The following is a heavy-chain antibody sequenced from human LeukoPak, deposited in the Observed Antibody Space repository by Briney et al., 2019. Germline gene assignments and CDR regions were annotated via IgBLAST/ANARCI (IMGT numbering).Heavy chain of an antibody. Sequence: ASVKVSCKASGYTFTSYDINWVRQATGQGLESMGWMNPNSGNTGYAQKFQGRGTMTRNPSISTAHMDLSSVRSEDTAVYYCATLGLVVPAATDAFDIWRQGTMVTVSS. CDR1: GYTFTSYD. J-gene: IGHJ3*02. CDR2: MNPNSGNT. D-gene: IGHD2-2*01. CDR3: ATLGLVVPAATDAFDI. V-gene: IGHV1-8*01.